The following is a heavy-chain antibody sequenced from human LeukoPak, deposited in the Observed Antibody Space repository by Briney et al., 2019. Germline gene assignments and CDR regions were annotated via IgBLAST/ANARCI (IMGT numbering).Heavy chain of an antibody. CDR1: GFTFSSYD. J-gene: IGHJ6*03. V-gene: IGHV3-13*01. CDR3: ARGTGGYVVVPAWGKTDYYYMDV. D-gene: IGHD2-2*01. CDR2: IGTAGDT. Sequence: PGGSLRLSCAASGFTFSSYDMHWVRQATGKGLEWVSAIGTAGDTYYPGSVKGRFTISRENAKNYLYLQMNSLRAGDTAVYYCARGTGGYVVVPAWGKTDYYYMDVWGKGTTVTVSS.